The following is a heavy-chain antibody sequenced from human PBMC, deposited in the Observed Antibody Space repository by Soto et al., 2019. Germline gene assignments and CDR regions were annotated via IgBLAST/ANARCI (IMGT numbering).Heavy chain of an antibody. V-gene: IGHV3-23*01. CDR2: ISGSGGST. J-gene: IGHJ4*02. D-gene: IGHD5-18*01. CDR3: AKDSLRGYSYGSTNFDY. CDR1: GFTFSSYA. Sequence: EVQLLESGGGLVQPGGSLRLSCAASGFTFSSYAMSWVRQAPGKGLEWVSAISGSGGSTYYADSVKGRFTISRDNSKNTLYLQMNSLRAEDTAVYYCAKDSLRGYSYGSTNFDYWGQGTLVTVSS.